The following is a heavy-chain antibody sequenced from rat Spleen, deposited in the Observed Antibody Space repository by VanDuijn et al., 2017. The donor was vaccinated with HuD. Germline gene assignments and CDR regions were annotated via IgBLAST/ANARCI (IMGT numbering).Heavy chain of an antibody. CDR1: GFTFSNYG. V-gene: IGHV5-19*01. CDR3: TSEPGYNSYFAY. Sequence: EVQLVESGGGLVQPGRSLELSCAASGFTFSNYGMHWIRQAPTKGLEWVASISPGGVSSHYRDSVKGRFTISRDNAKSSLYLQMDSLRSEDTATYYCTSEPGYNSYFAYWGQGVMVTVSS. D-gene: IGHD1-4*01. CDR2: ISPGGVSS. J-gene: IGHJ2*01.